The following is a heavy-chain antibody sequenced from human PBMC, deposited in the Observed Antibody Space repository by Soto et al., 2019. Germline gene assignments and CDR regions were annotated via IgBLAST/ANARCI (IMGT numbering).Heavy chain of an antibody. V-gene: IGHV4-30-4*01. CDR1: GGSISSGDYY. Sequence: SETLSLTCTVSGGSISSGDYYWSWIRQPPGKGLEWIGYIYYSGSTYYNPSLKSRVTISVDTSKNQFSLKLSSVTAADTAVYYCARDHKDDILTGYWVAGYYYGMDVWGQGTTVTVSS. D-gene: IGHD3-9*01. J-gene: IGHJ6*02. CDR2: IYYSGST. CDR3: ARDHKDDILTGYWVAGYYYGMDV.